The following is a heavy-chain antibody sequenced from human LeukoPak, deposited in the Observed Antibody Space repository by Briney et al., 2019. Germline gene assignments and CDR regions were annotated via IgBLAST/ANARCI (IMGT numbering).Heavy chain of an antibody. V-gene: IGHV3-23*01. CDR1: GFTFSSYA. D-gene: IGHD4/OR15-4a*01. CDR3: AKEGGPMVEWTFDY. CDR2: ISNSGGRT. J-gene: IGHJ4*02. Sequence: PGGSLRLSCAASGFTFSSYAMSWVRQAPGKGLEWVSGISNSGGRTYYADSVKGRFTISRDNSKNTLYLQMNSLRAEDTAVYYCAKEGGPMVEWTFDYWGQGTLVTVSS.